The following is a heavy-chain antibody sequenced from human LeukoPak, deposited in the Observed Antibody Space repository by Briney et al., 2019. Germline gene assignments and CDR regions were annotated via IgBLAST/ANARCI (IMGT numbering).Heavy chain of an antibody. D-gene: IGHD1-26*01. J-gene: IGHJ6*03. V-gene: IGHV3-21*01. Sequence: PGGSLRLSCAGSGFTFSSYSMNWVRQAPGKGLEWVSSISSSSSYIYYADSVKGRFTISRDNAKNSLYLQMNSLRAEDTAVYYCASRTDIVGATSPSYYYMDVWGKGTTVTVSS. CDR3: ASRTDIVGATSPSYYYMDV. CDR1: GFTFSSYS. CDR2: ISSSSSYI.